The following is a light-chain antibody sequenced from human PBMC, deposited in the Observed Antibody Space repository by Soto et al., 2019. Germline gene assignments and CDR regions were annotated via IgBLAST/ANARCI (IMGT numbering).Light chain of an antibody. CDR3: QQRSNLPPT. V-gene: IGKV3D-15*01. CDR1: QSVSSN. Sequence: EIVMTQSPATLSVSPGERATLSCRASQSVSSNLAWYQQKPGQAPRLLIYGASTRATGIPDRFSGGGSGTDFTLTISSLEPGDFAVYYCQQRSNLPPTFGQGTRLEIK. CDR2: GAS. J-gene: IGKJ5*01.